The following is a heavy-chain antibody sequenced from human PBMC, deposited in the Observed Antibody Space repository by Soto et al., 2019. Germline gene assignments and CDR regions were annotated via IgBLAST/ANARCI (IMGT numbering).Heavy chain of an antibody. CDR2: ISRDGSNK. D-gene: IGHD3-10*01. CDR3: ARSRNSAVADSFDF. V-gene: IGHV3-30*04. CDR1: GFTFSRYA. J-gene: IGHJ4*02. Sequence: RGESLKISCAASGFTFSRYAIHWVRQAPGKGLEWVAVISRDGSNKYYVDSVKGRFTISRDNSKNTLYLQMNSLRDEDTAVYYCARSRNSAVADSFDFWGQGTLVTVSS.